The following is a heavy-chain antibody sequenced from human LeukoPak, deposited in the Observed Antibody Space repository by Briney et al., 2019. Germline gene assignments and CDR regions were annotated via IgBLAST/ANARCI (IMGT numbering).Heavy chain of an antibody. CDR2: IYYSGST. J-gene: IGHJ5*02. CDR3: ARGQGATVPQVGKNWFDP. Sequence: SETLSLTCTVSGGSISSYYWSWIRQPPGKGLEWIGYIYYSGSTNYNPSLKSRVTISVDTSKNQFSLKLISVAVADTAIYYCARGQGATVPQVGKNWFDPWGQGTRVTVSS. V-gene: IGHV4-59*12. D-gene: IGHD1-26*01. CDR1: GGSISSYY.